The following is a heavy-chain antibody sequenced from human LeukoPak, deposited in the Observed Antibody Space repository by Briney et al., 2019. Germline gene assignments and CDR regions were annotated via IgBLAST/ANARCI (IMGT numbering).Heavy chain of an antibody. CDR2: IIPIFGTA. CDR1: GGTFSSYA. CDR3: ARGGLYSSGWLFDY. J-gene: IGHJ4*02. D-gene: IGHD6-19*01. Sequence: SVKVSCKASGGTFSSYAISWVRQAPGQGLEWMGRIIPIFGTANYAQKFQGRVTITTDESTSTAYMELSSLRSEDTAVYYCARGGLYSSGWLFDYWGQGTLVTVSS. V-gene: IGHV1-69*05.